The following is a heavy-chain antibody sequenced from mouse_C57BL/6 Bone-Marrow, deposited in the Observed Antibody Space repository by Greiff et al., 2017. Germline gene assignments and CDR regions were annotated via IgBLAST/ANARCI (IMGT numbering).Heavy chain of an antibody. J-gene: IGHJ4*01. V-gene: IGHV5-2*01. CDR3: ARLLRDY. D-gene: IGHD1-1*01. CDR2: INSDGGRP. Sequence: DVKLVESGGGLVQPGESLKLSCESNEYEFPSHDMSWVRKTPEQRLELVAAINSDGGRPYYPDTMEIRFIISRYNTNTTLYLQMSSLSAEDTSLYYCARLLRDYWGQGTSVTVSS. CDR1: EYEFPSHD.